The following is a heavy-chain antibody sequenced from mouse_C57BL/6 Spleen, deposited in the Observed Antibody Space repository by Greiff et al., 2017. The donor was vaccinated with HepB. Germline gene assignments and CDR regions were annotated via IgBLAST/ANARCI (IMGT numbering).Heavy chain of an antibody. CDR3: ARERYDDYFDY. CDR1: GFTFSDYY. CDR2: INYDGSST. Sequence: EVKLVESEGGLVQPGSSMKLSCTASGFTFSDYYMAWVRQVPEKGLEWVANINYDGSSTYYLDSLKSRFIISRDNAKNILYLQMSSLKSEDTATYYCARERYDDYFDYWGQGTTLTVSS. V-gene: IGHV5-16*01. J-gene: IGHJ2*01. D-gene: IGHD2-12*01.